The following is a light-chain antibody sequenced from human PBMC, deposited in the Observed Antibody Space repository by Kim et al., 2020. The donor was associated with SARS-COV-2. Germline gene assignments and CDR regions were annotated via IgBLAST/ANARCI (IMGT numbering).Light chain of an antibody. CDR3: AAWDDSLNGVV. CDR1: PSHLGGNS. CDR2: DNN. V-gene: IGLV1-44*01. Sequence: GPGVTILCSGSPSHLGGNSVHWYQQLSGAAPKLLIYDNNRRPSGVPDRFSGSKSGSSASLAISGVQSDDEADYHCAAWDDSLNGVVFGGGTQLTVL. J-gene: IGLJ2*01.